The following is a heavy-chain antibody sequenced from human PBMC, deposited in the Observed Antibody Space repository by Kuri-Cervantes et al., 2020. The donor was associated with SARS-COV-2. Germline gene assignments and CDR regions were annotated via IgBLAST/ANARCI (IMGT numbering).Heavy chain of an antibody. V-gene: IGHV4-34*01. Sequence: ESLKISCAVYGGSLSGYYWSWIRQPPGKGLEWIGEINHSGSTNYNTSLKSRVTISVDTSKNQFSLKLSSVTAADTAVYYCARGKGTLRFLEWVNQRYWYFDLWGRGTLVTVSS. CDR3: ARGKGTLRFLEWVNQRYWYFDL. J-gene: IGHJ2*01. CDR1: GGSLSGYY. CDR2: INHSGST. D-gene: IGHD3-3*01.